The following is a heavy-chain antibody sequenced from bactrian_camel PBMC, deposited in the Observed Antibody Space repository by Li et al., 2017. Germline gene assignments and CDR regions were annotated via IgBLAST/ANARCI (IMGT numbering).Heavy chain of an antibody. CDR1: GHSRGSNC. CDR3: AADNVNLQPARHYSY. D-gene: IGHD2*01. J-gene: IGHJ4*01. V-gene: IGHV3S55*01. Sequence: VQLVESGGGSVQTGGSLRLSCVVSGHSRGSNCVGWLRQAPGKEREGVAVIEDAGATRYADAVKGRFTISKDNVKNTLYLQMNNLKPEDTAMYYCAADNVNLQPARHYSYWGQGTQVTVS. CDR2: IEDAGAT.